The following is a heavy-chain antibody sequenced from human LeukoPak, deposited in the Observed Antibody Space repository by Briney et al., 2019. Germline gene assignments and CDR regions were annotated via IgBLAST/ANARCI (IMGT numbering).Heavy chain of an antibody. V-gene: IGHV1-46*01. J-gene: IGHJ3*02. Sequence: SVKVSCKASGYTFTSYYMHWVRQAPGQGLEWMGIINPSGGSTSYAQKFQGRVTMTRDMSTSTVYMELSSLRSEDTAVYYCARFSSSDAFDIWGQGTMVTVSS. D-gene: IGHD6-13*01. CDR1: GYTFTSYY. CDR2: INPSGGST. CDR3: ARFSSSDAFDI.